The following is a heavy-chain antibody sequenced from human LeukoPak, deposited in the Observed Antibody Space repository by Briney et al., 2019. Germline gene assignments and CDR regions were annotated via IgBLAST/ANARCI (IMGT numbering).Heavy chain of an antibody. CDR3: AKDQGGWELGLDV. J-gene: IGHJ6*04. CDR1: GFTFSSYG. V-gene: IGHV3-30*02. Sequence: GGSLRLSCAASGFTFSSYGMHWVRQAPGKGLEWVAVIWYGGSNKYYADSVKGRFTISRDNSKNTLYLQMNSLRAEDTAVYYCAKDQGGWELGLDVWGKGTTVTVSS. D-gene: IGHD1-26*01. CDR2: IWYGGSNK.